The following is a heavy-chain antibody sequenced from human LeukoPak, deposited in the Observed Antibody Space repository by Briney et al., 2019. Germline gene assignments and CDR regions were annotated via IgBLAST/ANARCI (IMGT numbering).Heavy chain of an antibody. Sequence: PGGSLRLSCAASGFTFSVSSMNWVRQAPGKGLEWVSYISGRETSTYYADSVKGRFTISRDNAKNSLYLQMNSLRAEDTAVYYCANTEDILTGGHFDLWGRGTLVTVSS. CDR3: ANTEDILTGGHFDL. J-gene: IGHJ2*01. V-gene: IGHV3-48*04. CDR1: GFTFSVSS. CDR2: ISGRETST. D-gene: IGHD3-9*01.